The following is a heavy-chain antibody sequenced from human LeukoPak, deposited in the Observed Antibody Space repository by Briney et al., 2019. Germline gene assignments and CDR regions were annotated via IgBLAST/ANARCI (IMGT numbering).Heavy chain of an antibody. CDR3: ARHGVSYGYQPFDY. CDR2: IYYSGST. D-gene: IGHD5-18*01. Sequence: SETLSLTCTVSGGSISSYYWSWIRQPPGKGLEWIGYIYYSGSTNYNPSLKSRVTISVDTSKNQFSLKLSSVTAADTAGYYCARHGVSYGYQPFDYWGQGTLVTVSS. CDR1: GGSISSYY. J-gene: IGHJ4*02. V-gene: IGHV4-59*08.